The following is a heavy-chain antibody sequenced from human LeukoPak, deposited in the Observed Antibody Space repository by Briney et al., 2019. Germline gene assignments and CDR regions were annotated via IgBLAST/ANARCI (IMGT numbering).Heavy chain of an antibody. D-gene: IGHD2-2*01. CDR3: AREVVVPAASDAFDI. V-gene: IGHV4-30-4*08. CDR1: GGSISSGDYY. CDR2: IYYSGST. J-gene: IGHJ3*02. Sequence: SETLSLTCTVSGGSISSGDYYWSWLRQPPGKGLEWIGYIYYSGSTYYNPSLKSRVTISVDTSKNQFSLKLSSVTAADTAVYYCAREVVVPAASDAFDIWGQGTMVTVSS.